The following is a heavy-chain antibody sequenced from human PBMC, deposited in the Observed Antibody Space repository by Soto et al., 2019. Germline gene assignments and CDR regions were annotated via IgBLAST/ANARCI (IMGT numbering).Heavy chain of an antibody. CDR1: GFTFSSYA. Sequence: QVQLVESGGGVVQPGRSLRLSCAASGFTFSSYAMHWVHQAPGKGLEWVAVISYDGSNKYYADSVKGRFTISRDNSKNTLYLQMNSLRAEDTAVYYCARDHVVRGVIIGYFDYWGQGTLVTVSS. J-gene: IGHJ4*02. V-gene: IGHV3-30-3*01. CDR2: ISYDGSNK. D-gene: IGHD3-10*01. CDR3: ARDHVVRGVIIGYFDY.